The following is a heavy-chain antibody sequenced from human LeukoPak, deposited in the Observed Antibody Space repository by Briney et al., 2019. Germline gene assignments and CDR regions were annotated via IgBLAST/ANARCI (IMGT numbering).Heavy chain of an antibody. CDR1: GGTFSSYA. Sequence: ASVKVSCKASGGTFSSYAISWVRQAPGQGLEWMGWISAYNGNTNYAQKLQGRVPMTTDTSTSTAYMELRSLRSDDTAVYYCARGGYCSSTSCRNWFDPWGQGTLVTVSS. V-gene: IGHV1-18*01. J-gene: IGHJ5*02. D-gene: IGHD2-2*01. CDR2: ISAYNGNT. CDR3: ARGGYCSSTSCRNWFDP.